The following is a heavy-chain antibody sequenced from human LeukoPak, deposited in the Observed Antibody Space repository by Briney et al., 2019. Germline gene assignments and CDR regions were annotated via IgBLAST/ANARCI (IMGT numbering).Heavy chain of an antibody. V-gene: IGHV3-7*01. CDR2: IKQDGSEK. CDR3: ARWGALAGTFDY. Sequence: GGPRRLSCSAPGFTLSSYRMSWVRPAPGEGLGWVANIKQDGSEKYYVDSVKGRFTISRDNAKNSLYLQMNSLRAEDTAVYYCARWGALAGTFDYWGQGTLVTVSS. CDR1: GFTLSSYR. J-gene: IGHJ4*02. D-gene: IGHD6-19*01.